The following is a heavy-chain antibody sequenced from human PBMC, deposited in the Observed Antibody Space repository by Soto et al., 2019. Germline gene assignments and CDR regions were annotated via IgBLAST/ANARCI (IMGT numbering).Heavy chain of an antibody. CDR3: ARVPKRRSGYCSSTSCLNAFDI. Sequence: QVQLQESGPGLVKPSGTLSLTCAVSSGSISSSNWWSWVRQPPGKGLEWIGEIYHSGSTNYNPSLKSRVTISVDKSKNQFSLKLSSVTAADTAVYYCARVPKRRSGYCSSTSCLNAFDIWGQGTMVTVSS. D-gene: IGHD2-2*03. CDR2: IYHSGST. CDR1: SGSISSSNW. V-gene: IGHV4-4*02. J-gene: IGHJ3*02.